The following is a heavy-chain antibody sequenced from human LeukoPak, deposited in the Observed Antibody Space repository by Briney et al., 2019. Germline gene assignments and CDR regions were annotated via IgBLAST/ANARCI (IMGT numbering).Heavy chain of an antibody. CDR2: ISSSSSYI. Sequence: TGGSLRLSCAASGFTFSSYSMNWVRQAPGKGLEWVSSISSSSSYIYYADSVKGRFTISRDNAKNSLYLQMNSLRAEDTAVYYCAKRDPYSSGWYSFDYWGQGTLVTVSS. V-gene: IGHV3-21*04. CDR3: AKRDPYSSGWYSFDY. J-gene: IGHJ4*02. D-gene: IGHD6-19*01. CDR1: GFTFSSYS.